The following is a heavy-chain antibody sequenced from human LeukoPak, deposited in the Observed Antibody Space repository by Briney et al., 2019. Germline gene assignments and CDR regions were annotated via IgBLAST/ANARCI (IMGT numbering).Heavy chain of an antibody. CDR2: ISYDGSNK. D-gene: IGHD4-17*01. Sequence: GGSLRLSCAASGFTFSSYAMHWVRQAPGKGLEWVAVISYDGSNKYYADSVKGRFTISRDNSKNTLYLQMNSLRAEDTAVYYCARDETSRGDYGYWGQGTLVTVSS. J-gene: IGHJ4*02. CDR1: GFTFSSYA. CDR3: ARDETSRGDYGY. V-gene: IGHV3-30*04.